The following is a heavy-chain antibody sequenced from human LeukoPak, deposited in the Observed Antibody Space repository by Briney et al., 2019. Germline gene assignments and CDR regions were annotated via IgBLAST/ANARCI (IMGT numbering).Heavy chain of an antibody. CDR1: GGSISSSNYY. Sequence: PSETLSLTCTVSGGSISSSNYYWAWIRQPPGKGLEWIGSIYYSGNTYYNPSLMSRVTISGDTSKNHFSLNLRSVTAADTAVYYCARPSSGSYSKGAFDIWGQGTIVTVSS. CDR3: ARPSSGSYSKGAFDI. J-gene: IGHJ3*02. V-gene: IGHV4-39*02. CDR2: IYYSGNT. D-gene: IGHD1-26*01.